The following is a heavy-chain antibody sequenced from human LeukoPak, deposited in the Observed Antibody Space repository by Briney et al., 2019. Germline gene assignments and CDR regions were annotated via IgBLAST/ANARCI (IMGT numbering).Heavy chain of an antibody. CDR3: ARGHEYYDILTGSYKLYYFDY. CDR2: INHSGST. CDR1: GGSISSSSYY. J-gene: IGHJ4*02. Sequence: SETLSLTCTVSGGSISSSSYYWGWIRQPPGKGLEWIGEINHSGSTNYNPSLKSRVTISVDTSKNQFSLKLSSVTAADTAVYYCARGHEYYDILTGSYKLYYFDYWGQGTLVTVSS. V-gene: IGHV4-39*07. D-gene: IGHD3-9*01.